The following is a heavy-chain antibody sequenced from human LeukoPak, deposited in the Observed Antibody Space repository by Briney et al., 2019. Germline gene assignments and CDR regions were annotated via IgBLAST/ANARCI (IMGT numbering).Heavy chain of an antibody. V-gene: IGHV3-48*03. CDR1: GLRHRSSQ. D-gene: IGHD2-8*01. J-gene: IGHJ5*02. CDR3: ARDTVNGPFVVSIDL. Sequence: GGSVRLSHAPCGLRHRSSQMNCVPAAREKGREWGAHIYSAENVEYYTESVRGRFTMFSDNGKDLLYLQMNSLRDEDTAVYYFARDTVNGPFVVSIDLWGQGVLVTVSS. CDR2: IYSAENVE.